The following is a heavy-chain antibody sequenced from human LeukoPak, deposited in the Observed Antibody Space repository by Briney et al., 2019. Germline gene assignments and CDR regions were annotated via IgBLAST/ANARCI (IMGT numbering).Heavy chain of an antibody. CDR3: ARGYSTSWTYYFDY. Sequence: SETLSLTCTLSNGAITGYYWGWIRQPPGKGLKWIGHILYSGNTNYNPSLKSRVTISVDTSKNRFSLKLSSVTAADTAVYYCARGYSTSWTYYFDYWGQGALVTVSS. D-gene: IGHD2-2*01. CDR2: ILYSGNT. J-gene: IGHJ4*02. CDR1: NGAITGYY. V-gene: IGHV4-59*12.